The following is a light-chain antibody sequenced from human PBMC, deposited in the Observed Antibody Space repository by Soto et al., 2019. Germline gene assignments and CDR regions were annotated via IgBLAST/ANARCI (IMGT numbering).Light chain of an antibody. Sequence: DIPMTQSPSSLSASVGDRVTITCRASQSISSYLNWYQQKPGNAPKLLIYAASSLQSGVPSRFSGSGSGTDFTLTISSLQPEDVATYYCQQSYSTPRTFGQGTKVEIK. CDR2: AAS. CDR3: QQSYSTPRT. CDR1: QSISSY. J-gene: IGKJ1*01. V-gene: IGKV1-39*01.